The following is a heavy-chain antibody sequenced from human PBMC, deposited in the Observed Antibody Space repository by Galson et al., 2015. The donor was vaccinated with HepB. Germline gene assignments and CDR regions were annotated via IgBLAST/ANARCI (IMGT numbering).Heavy chain of an antibody. Sequence: SVKVSCKASGYTFTGYYMHWVRQAPGQGLEWMGWINPNSGGTNYAQKFQGRVTMTRDTSISTAYMELSRLRSDDTAVYYCARDGYITGTTAFDIWGQGTMVTVSS. D-gene: IGHD1-7*01. V-gene: IGHV1-2*02. J-gene: IGHJ3*02. CDR1: GYTFTGYY. CDR3: ARDGYITGTTAFDI. CDR2: INPNSGGT.